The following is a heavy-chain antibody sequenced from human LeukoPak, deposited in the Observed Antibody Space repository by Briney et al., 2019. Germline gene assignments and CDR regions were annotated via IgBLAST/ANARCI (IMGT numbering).Heavy chain of an antibody. D-gene: IGHD5-24*01. CDR1: GYTFTSYY. Sequence: ASVKVSCKASGYTFTSYYMHWVRQAPGLGLEWMGIINPSGGSTSYAQKFQGRVTMTRDTSTSTVYMELSSLRSEDTAVYYCARDLGRRWLQFDGFDYWGQGTLVTVSS. CDR2: INPSGGST. J-gene: IGHJ4*02. V-gene: IGHV1-46*01. CDR3: ARDLGRRWLQFDGFDY.